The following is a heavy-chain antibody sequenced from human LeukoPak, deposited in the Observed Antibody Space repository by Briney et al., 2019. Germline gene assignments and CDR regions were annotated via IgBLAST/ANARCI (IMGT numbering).Heavy chain of an antibody. J-gene: IGHJ3*02. Sequence: PGGSLRLSCAASGFTFSSYEMNWVRQAPGKGLEWVSYISSSGSTIYYADSMKGRFTISRDNAKNSLYLQMNSLRAEDTAVYYCARDVPSFRLRLGELFAFDIWGQVTMVTVSS. V-gene: IGHV3-48*03. CDR2: ISSSGSTI. D-gene: IGHD3-16*01. CDR3: ARDVPSFRLRLGELFAFDI. CDR1: GFTFSSYE.